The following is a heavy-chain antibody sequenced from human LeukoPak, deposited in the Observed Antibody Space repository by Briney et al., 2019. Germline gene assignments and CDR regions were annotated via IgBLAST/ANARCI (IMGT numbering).Heavy chain of an antibody. CDR2: INHSGST. V-gene: IGHV4-34*01. CDR3: AREGDYGSGGYYRL. CDR1: GGSFSGYY. Sequence: PSETLSLTCAVYGGSFSGYYWSWIRQPPGKGLEWIGEINHSGSTNYNPSLKSRVTISVDTSKNQFSLKLSSVTAADTAVYYCAREGDYGSGGYYRLWGQGTLVTVSS. J-gene: IGHJ4*02. D-gene: IGHD3-10*01.